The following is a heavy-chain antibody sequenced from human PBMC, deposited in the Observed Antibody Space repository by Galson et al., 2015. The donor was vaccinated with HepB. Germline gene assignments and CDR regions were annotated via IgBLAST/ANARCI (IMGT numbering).Heavy chain of an antibody. CDR2: IGSSGNDI. CDR1: GFMFNSYS. V-gene: IGHV3-21*01. CDR3: VREVQRVIPLEY. Sequence: SLRLSCAASGFMFNSYSMNWVRQAPGKGLEWVAAIGSSGNDIYYAGSAKGRFTISRDNARNSLYLQMNNLRVEDTAVYYCVREVQRVIPLEYWGQGTLVTVSS. J-gene: IGHJ4*02. D-gene: IGHD6-25*01.